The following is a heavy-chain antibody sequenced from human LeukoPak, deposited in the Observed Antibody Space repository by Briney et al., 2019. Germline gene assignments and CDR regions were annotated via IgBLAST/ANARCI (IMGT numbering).Heavy chain of an antibody. V-gene: IGHV4-30-2*01. CDR2: IYHSGST. D-gene: IGHD3-10*01. CDR3: ARDKGVIDAFDI. Sequence: PSETLSLTCTVSGGSISSGGYYWSWIRQPPGKGLEWIGYIYHSGSTYYNPSLKSRVTISVDTSKNQFSLKLSSVTAADTAVYYCARDKGVIDAFDIWGQGTMVTVSS. J-gene: IGHJ3*02. CDR1: GGSISSGGYY.